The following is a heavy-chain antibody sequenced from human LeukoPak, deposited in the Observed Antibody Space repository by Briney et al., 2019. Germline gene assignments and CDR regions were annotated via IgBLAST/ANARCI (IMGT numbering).Heavy chain of an antibody. V-gene: IGHV4-4*02. J-gene: IGHJ6*03. CDR2: IYHSGST. D-gene: IGHD3-10*01. Sequence: SGTLSLTCAVSGGSISSSNWWSWVRQPPGKGLEWIGEIYHSGSTNYNPSLKSRVTISVDKSKNQFSLKLSSVTAADTAVYYCARGTRGTRYYYYMDVWGKGTTVTVSS. CDR1: GGSISSSNW. CDR3: ARGTRGTRYYYYMDV.